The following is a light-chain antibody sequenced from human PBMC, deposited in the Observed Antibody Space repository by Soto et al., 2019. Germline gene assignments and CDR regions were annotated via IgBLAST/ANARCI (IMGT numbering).Light chain of an antibody. CDR3: SSYTSSSTL. J-gene: IGLJ1*01. CDR1: SSNIGRNT. V-gene: IGLV1-44*01. CDR2: RNS. Sequence: QSGLTQPPSASGTPGQRIIISCSGSSSNIGRNTVNWYQHLPGRAPKVLIYRNSHRPSGVPDRFSGSQSGSSASLAISGLQSEDEADYYCSSYTSSSTLFGTGTKLTVL.